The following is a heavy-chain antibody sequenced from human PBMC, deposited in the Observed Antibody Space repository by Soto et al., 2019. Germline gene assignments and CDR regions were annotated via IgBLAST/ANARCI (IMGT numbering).Heavy chain of an antibody. D-gene: IGHD2-8*01. CDR3: TRRDYCTNGVCYRGFSDY. V-gene: IGHV3-49*03. J-gene: IGHJ4*02. CDR2: IRSKAYGGTT. Sequence: GGSLRLSCTASGFTFGDYAMSWFRQAPGKGLEWVGFIRSKAYGGTTEYAASVKGRFTISRADSKSIAYLQMNSLKTEDTAVYYCTRRDYCTNGVCYRGFSDYWGQGTLVTVSP. CDR1: GFTFGDYA.